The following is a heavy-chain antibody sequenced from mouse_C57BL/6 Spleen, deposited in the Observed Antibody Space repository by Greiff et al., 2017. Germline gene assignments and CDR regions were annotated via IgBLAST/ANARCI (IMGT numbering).Heavy chain of an antibody. Sequence: VQLQESGAELARPGASVKLSCKASGYTFTSYGISWVKQRTGQGLEWIGEIYPRSGNTYYNEKFKGKATLTADKSSSTAYMELRSLTSEDSAVYFCARWGLLYYFDYWGQGTTLTVSS. CDR1: GYTFTSYG. D-gene: IGHD6-1*01. J-gene: IGHJ2*01. V-gene: IGHV1-81*01. CDR3: ARWGLLYYFDY. CDR2: IYPRSGNT.